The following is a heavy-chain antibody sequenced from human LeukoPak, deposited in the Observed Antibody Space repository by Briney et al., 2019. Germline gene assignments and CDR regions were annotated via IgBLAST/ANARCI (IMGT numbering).Heavy chain of an antibody. V-gene: IGHV4-30-4*01. CDR1: GGSISSGDYY. J-gene: IGHJ4*02. Sequence: PSEALSLTCTVSGGSISSGDYYWSWIRQPPGKGLEWIGYIYYSGSTYYNPSLKSRGTISVGTSKNQFSLKLSSVTAADTAVYYCARIYDSSGDDWGQGTLVTVSS. CDR2: IYYSGST. CDR3: ARIYDSSGDD. D-gene: IGHD3-22*01.